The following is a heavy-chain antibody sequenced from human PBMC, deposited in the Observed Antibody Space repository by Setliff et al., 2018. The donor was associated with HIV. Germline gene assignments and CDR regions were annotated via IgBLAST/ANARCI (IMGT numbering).Heavy chain of an antibody. CDR2: IDAYNGDT. D-gene: IGHD3-22*01. V-gene: IGHV1-18*01. Sequence: ASVKVSCKASSYTFTSYGVSWVRQAPGQGLEWLGRIDAYNGDTNYAQNLQDRVTLTTDTSTNTAYMELRSLRSEETAVFYCARDGGDGSGYYYADYWGQGTLVTVSS. CDR1: SYTFTSYG. CDR3: ARDGGDGSGYYYADY. J-gene: IGHJ4*02.